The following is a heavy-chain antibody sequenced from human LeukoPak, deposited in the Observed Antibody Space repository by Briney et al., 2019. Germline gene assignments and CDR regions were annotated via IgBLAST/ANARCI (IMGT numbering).Heavy chain of an antibody. V-gene: IGHV4-59*01. CDR1: GGSFSGYY. J-gene: IGHJ4*02. Sequence: PSETLSLTCAVYGGSFSGYYWSWIRQPPGKGLEWIGYIYYSGSTNYNPSLKSRVTISVDTSKNQFSLKLSSVTAADTAVYYCARAGVYDSSGYYYETYFDYWGQGTLVTVSS. CDR2: IYYSGST. D-gene: IGHD3-22*01. CDR3: ARAGVYDSSGYYYETYFDY.